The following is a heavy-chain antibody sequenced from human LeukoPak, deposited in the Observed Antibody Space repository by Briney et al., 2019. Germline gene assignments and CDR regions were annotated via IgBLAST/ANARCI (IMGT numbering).Heavy chain of an antibody. J-gene: IGHJ4*02. CDR3: ARGGTPAYDFWSGYNY. CDR2: IYSGGST. V-gene: IGHV3-53*01. Sequence: GGSLRLSCAASGFTVSSNYMSWVRQAPGKGLEWVSVIYSGGSTYYADSVKGRFTISRDNSKNTLYLQMNSLRAEDTAVYYCARGGTPAYDFWSGYNYWGQGTLVTVSS. CDR1: GFTVSSNY. D-gene: IGHD3-3*01.